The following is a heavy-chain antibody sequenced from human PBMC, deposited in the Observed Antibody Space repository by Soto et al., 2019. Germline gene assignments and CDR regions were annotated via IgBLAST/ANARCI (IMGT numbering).Heavy chain of an antibody. V-gene: IGHV4-31*03. Sequence: QVQLQESGPGLVKPSQTLSLTCTVSGGSISSGGYYWSWIRQHPGKGLEWIGYIYYSGSTYYNPSLTSRVTISVDTSKNQFSLKLSSVTAADTAVYYCARVADYGDYLDWFDPWGQGTLVTVSS. J-gene: IGHJ5*02. CDR2: IYYSGST. CDR1: GGSISSGGYY. D-gene: IGHD4-17*01. CDR3: ARVADYGDYLDWFDP.